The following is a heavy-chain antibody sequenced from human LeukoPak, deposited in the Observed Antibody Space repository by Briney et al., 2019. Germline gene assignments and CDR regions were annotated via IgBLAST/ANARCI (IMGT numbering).Heavy chain of an antibody. D-gene: IGHD3-22*01. Sequence: GGSLRLSCAASGFTFSDYYMSWIRQAPGKGLEWVSYISSSGSTIYYADSVKGRFTISRDNAKNTLYLQMNSLRAEDTAVYYCARDHMYDSSGYYAYYYYYYMDVWGRGTAVTISS. CDR1: GFTFSDYY. CDR3: ARDHMYDSSGYYAYYYYYYMDV. V-gene: IGHV3-11*04. CDR2: ISSSGSTI. J-gene: IGHJ6*03.